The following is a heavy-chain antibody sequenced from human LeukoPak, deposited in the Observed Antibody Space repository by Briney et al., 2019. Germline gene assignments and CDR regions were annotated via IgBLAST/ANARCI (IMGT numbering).Heavy chain of an antibody. CDR3: ARLYYYGSSGQGY. CDR1: GFTFSSYW. CDR2: INSDGSST. J-gene: IGHJ4*02. V-gene: IGHV3-74*01. Sequence: GGTLRLSCAASGFTFSSYWMHWVRQAPGHGLVWFSRINSDGSSTSYADAVKGRFTNSRDNAKNTLYPQMNSLRAEDTAGYYCARLYYYGSSGQGYWGRGTLVSVCS. D-gene: IGHD3-22*01.